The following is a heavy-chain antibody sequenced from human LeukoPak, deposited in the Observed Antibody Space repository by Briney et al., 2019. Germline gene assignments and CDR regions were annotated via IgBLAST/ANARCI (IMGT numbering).Heavy chain of an antibody. D-gene: IGHD6-19*01. V-gene: IGHV3-21*01. J-gene: IGHJ4*02. CDR1: GFTFSSYS. Sequence: PGGSLRLSCAASGFTFSSYSMNWVRQAPGKGLEWVSSISSSSSYIYYADSVKGRFTISRDNAKNSLYLQINSLRAEDTAVYYCARGSSSGWSRGDYWGQGTLVTVSS. CDR2: ISSSSSYI. CDR3: ARGSSSGWSRGDY.